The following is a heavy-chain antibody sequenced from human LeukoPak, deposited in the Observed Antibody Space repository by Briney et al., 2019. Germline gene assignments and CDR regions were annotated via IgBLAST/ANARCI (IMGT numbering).Heavy chain of an antibody. V-gene: IGHV4-4*07. CDR3: ARAYNDYGDYGGWFDP. CDR1: GGSISSYY. J-gene: IGHJ5*02. D-gene: IGHD4-17*01. CDR2: IYTSGST. Sequence: SETLSLTCTVSGGSISSYYWSWIRQPAGKGLEWIGRIYTSGSTNYNPSLKSRVTISVDTSKNQFSLKLSSVTAADTAVYYCARAYNDYGDYGGWFDPWGQGTLVTVSS.